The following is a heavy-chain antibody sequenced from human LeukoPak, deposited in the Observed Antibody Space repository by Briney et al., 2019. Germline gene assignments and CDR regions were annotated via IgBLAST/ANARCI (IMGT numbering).Heavy chain of an antibody. CDR1: GGSFSGYY. CDR2: INHSGST. CDR3: ATVNNYYGMDV. V-gene: IGHV4-34*01. J-gene: IGHJ6*02. Sequence: PSETLSLTCAVYGGSFSGYYWSWIRQPPGKGLEWIGEINHSGSTNYNPSLKSRVTISVDTSKNQFSLKLSSVTAADTAVYYCATVNNYYGMDVWGQGTTVTVSS.